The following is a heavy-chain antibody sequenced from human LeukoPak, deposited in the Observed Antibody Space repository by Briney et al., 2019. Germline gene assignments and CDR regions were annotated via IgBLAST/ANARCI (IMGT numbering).Heavy chain of an antibody. CDR2: ITPMFGTT. CDR1: GTTLITHD. V-gene: IGHV1-69*13. CDR3: AREYFYDSSGYHRTQYFNY. D-gene: IGHD3-22*01. J-gene: IGHJ1*01. Sequence: GASVKVSCKAAGTTLITHDISWVRQVPGQRLEWMGRITPMFGTTKYAQKFQGRVTITADQSTSAVYMELRSLRFEDTAVYYCAREYFYDSSGYHRTQYFNYWGQGTLVTVSS.